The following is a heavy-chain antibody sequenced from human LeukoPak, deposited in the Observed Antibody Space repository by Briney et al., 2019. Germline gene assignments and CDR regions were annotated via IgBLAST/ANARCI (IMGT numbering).Heavy chain of an antibody. CDR3: AKTAGAAYYYDSSGYCDY. D-gene: IGHD3-22*01. Sequence: GGSLRLSCAASGFTFSSYAMSWVRQAPGKGLEWVSAISGSGGSTYYADSVKGRFTISRDNSKNTLYLQMNSLRAENTAVYYCAKTAGAAYYYDSSGYCDYWGQGTLVTVSS. V-gene: IGHV3-23*01. CDR1: GFTFSSYA. CDR2: ISGSGGST. J-gene: IGHJ4*02.